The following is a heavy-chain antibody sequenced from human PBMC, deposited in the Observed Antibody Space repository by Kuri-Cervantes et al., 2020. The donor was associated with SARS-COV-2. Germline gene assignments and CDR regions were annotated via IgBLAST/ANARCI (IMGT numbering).Heavy chain of an antibody. D-gene: IGHD6-19*01. CDR1: GYSISSGYY. CDR2: IYHSGST. J-gene: IGHJ5*02. CDR3: ARVSVAGKYNWFDP. V-gene: IGHV4-38-2*02. Sequence: SETLSLTCTVSGYSISSGYYWGWIRQPPGKGLEWIGSIYHSGSTYYNPSLKSRVTISVDTSKNQFSLKLSSVTAADTAVYYCARVSVAGKYNWFDPWGQGTLVTVSS.